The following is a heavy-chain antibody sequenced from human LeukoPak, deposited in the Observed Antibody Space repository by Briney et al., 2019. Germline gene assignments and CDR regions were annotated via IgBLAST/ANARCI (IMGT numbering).Heavy chain of an antibody. CDR3: ARVPAGGIIDH. V-gene: IGHV4-34*01. Sequence: SGTLSLTCAVYGGSFSGYYWSWIRQPPGKGLEWIGEINHTGSTNYNPSLKSRVTISVDTSKNQLSLKLTSVTAADTAVYYCARVPAGGIIDHWGQGTLVAVSS. CDR2: INHTGST. J-gene: IGHJ4*02. D-gene: IGHD1-26*01. CDR1: GGSFSGYY.